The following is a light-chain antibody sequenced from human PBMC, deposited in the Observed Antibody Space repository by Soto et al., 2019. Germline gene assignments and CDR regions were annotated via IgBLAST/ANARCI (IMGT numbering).Light chain of an antibody. CDR1: QSVSNN. Sequence: EIVMTQSPATLSVSPGERATLSSRASQSVSNNLAWYQQKPGQAPRLLIYGASTRATGIPARYNSSGSGTEFTLTSSRLQSVDFAVYYFQQYNNWSPLTCGGGAKVEIK. CDR3: QQYNNWSPLT. CDR2: GAS. J-gene: IGKJ4*01. V-gene: IGKV3D-15*01.